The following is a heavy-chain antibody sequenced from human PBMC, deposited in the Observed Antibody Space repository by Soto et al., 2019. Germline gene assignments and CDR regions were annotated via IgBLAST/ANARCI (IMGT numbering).Heavy chain of an antibody. V-gene: IGHV3-30*09. J-gene: IGHJ4*02. CDR1: GFTFSNYA. CDR3: ARERSQSSSPYFPY. D-gene: IGHD3-16*02. Sequence: QVQLVESGGGVVQPGRSLRLSCAASGFTFSNYAMHWVRQAPGKGLEWVAVISYDGSNKYYADSVKGRFAISRDNSKNTLYLQMNSVRSVFTDVYHCARERSQSSSPYFPYWGQGILVTVSS. CDR2: ISYDGSNK.